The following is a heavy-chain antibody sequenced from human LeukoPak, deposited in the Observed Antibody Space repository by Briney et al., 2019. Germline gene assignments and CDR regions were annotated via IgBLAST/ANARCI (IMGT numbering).Heavy chain of an antibody. CDR1: GGSISSYC. D-gene: IGHD3-10*01. CDR2: IYYSGST. Sequence: PSETLSLTCTVSGGSISSYCWSWIRQPPGKGLEWIGYIYYSGSTNYNPSHKSRVTISVDTSKNQFSLKLSSVTAADTAVYYCARATVWFGEFLIPGYFDYWGQGTLVTVSS. J-gene: IGHJ4*02. CDR3: ARATVWFGEFLIPGYFDY. V-gene: IGHV4-59*01.